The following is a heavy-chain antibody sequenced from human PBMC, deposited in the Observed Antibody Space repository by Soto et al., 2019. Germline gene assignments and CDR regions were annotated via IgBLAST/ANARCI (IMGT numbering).Heavy chain of an antibody. CDR3: ARGKWEIEYYYYGMDV. CDR2: INQDGSDK. D-gene: IGHD1-26*01. J-gene: IGHJ6*02. CDR1: AFTFSSYW. Sequence: EVRLVESGGGLVQPGGSLRLSCEASAFTFSSYWMSWVRQAPGKGLEWVANINQDGSDKYYVDSVKGRFTISRDNAKNSLYLQMSSLRGDDTAVYYCARGKWEIEYYYYGMDVWGQGTTVTVSS. V-gene: IGHV3-7*01.